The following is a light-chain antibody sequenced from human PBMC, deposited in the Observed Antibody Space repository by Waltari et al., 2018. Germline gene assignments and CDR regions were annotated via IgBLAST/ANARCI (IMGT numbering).Light chain of an antibody. CDR2: GKT. CDR1: SLRSSY. V-gene: IGLV3-19*01. J-gene: IGLJ3*02. CDR3: FSRDSSGNLGV. Sequence: SSELTQDPAVSVALGQTVRITCQGASLRSSYASWYQQKPGQAPVLVIYGKTNRPSVIPARFSGSTSRNTASLTITGAQAEDDADYYCFSRDSSGNLGVFGGGTKLTVL.